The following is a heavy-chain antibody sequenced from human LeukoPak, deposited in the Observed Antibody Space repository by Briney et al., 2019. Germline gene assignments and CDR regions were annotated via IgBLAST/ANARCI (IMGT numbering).Heavy chain of an antibody. D-gene: IGHD4-17*01. CDR1: GFTFTSYS. Sequence: GGSLRLSCAASGFTFTSYSMNWVRQAPGKGLEWVSSISSSSSYIYYADSVKGRFTISRDNSKNTLYLQMNSLRAEDTAVYYCAKPLPPYGDTRFDYWGQGTLVTVSS. CDR3: AKPLPPYGDTRFDY. V-gene: IGHV3-21*04. J-gene: IGHJ4*02. CDR2: ISSSSSYI.